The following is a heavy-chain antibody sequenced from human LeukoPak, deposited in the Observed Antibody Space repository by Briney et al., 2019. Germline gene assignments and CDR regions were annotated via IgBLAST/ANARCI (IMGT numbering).Heavy chain of an antibody. CDR1: GGSFSGYY. Sequence: PSETLSLTCAVYGGSFSGYYWSWIRQPPGKGLEWIGEINHSGSTNYNPSLKSRVTISVDTSKNQFSLKLNSVTAADTAVYYCARKPGYSGSYWYFDYWGQGTLVTVSS. CDR3: ARKPGYSGSYWYFDY. CDR2: INHSGST. J-gene: IGHJ4*02. D-gene: IGHD1-26*01. V-gene: IGHV4-34*01.